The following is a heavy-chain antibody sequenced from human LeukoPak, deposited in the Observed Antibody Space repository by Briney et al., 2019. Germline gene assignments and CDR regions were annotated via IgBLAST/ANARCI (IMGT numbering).Heavy chain of an antibody. CDR3: ARGVAAAGKSYYYYYYYMDV. CDR2: IYSGGST. Sequence: AGGSLVLSFACSGFPLSSNYMSWVRQAPGKGLEGVSVIYSGGSTYYADSVKGRFTISRDNSKNTLYLQMNSLRAEDTAVYYCARGVAAAGKSYYYYYYYMDVWGKGTTVTVSS. V-gene: IGHV3-53*01. J-gene: IGHJ6*03. D-gene: IGHD6-13*01. CDR1: GFPLSSNY.